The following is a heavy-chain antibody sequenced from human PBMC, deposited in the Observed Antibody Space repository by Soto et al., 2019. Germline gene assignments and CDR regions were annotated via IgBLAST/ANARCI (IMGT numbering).Heavy chain of an antibody. CDR2: ISGSGGST. J-gene: IGHJ4*02. V-gene: IGHV3-23*01. Sequence: EVQLLESGGGLVQPGGSLRLSCVVSGFTFSSYAMNWVRQAPGKGLEWVSAISGSGGSTYYADSVKGRFTISRDNSKNTLYLQMNSLGAEDTAVYYCAKPHYGSGSGGYDSWGQGTLVTVSS. CDR3: AKPHYGSGSGGYDS. D-gene: IGHD3-10*01. CDR1: GFTFSSYA.